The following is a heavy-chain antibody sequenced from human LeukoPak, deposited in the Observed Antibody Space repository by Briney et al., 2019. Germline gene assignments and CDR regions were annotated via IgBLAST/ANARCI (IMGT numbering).Heavy chain of an antibody. CDR1: GGTFSSYA. CDR2: IIPIFGTA. V-gene: IGHV1-69*13. CDR3: ARDRGGTSGNWFDP. J-gene: IGHJ5*02. Sequence: GASVKVSCKASGGTFSSYAISWVRQAPGQGLEWMGGIIPIFGTANYAQKFQGRVTITADESTSTAYMEQSSLRSEDTAVYYCARDRGGTSGNWFDPWGQGTLVTVSS. D-gene: IGHD3-16*01.